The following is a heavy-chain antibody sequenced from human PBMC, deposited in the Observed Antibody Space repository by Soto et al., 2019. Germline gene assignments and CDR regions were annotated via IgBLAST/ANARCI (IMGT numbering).Heavy chain of an antibody. CDR2: INPSGGST. D-gene: IGHD5-18*01. J-gene: IGHJ4*02. Sequence: SLTVSCMPSGYTFTIYKMHLVRQAPGQGLEWMGIINPSGGSTSYAQKFQGRVTMTRDTSTSTVYMELSSLRSEDTAVYYCAREGVLSYGGKNDYWGQGTLVTVSS. CDR1: GYTFTIYK. V-gene: IGHV1-46*01. CDR3: AREGVLSYGGKNDY.